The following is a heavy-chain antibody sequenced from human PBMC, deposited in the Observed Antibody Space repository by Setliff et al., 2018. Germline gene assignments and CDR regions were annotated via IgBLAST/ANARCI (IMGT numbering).Heavy chain of an antibody. Sequence: PSETLSLTCAVSGGSISSSNWWSWVRQPPGKGLEWIGEIYHSGSTNYNPSLKSRVTISVDKSKNQFSLKLSSVTAADTAVYYCARGRNVAARLLDSWGQGARVTVSS. CDR2: IYHSGST. V-gene: IGHV4-4*02. CDR1: GGSISSSNW. CDR3: ARGRNVAARLLDS. D-gene: IGHD6-6*01. J-gene: IGHJ4*02.